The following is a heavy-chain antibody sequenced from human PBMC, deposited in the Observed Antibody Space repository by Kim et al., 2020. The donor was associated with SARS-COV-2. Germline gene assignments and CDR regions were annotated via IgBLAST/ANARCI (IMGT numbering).Heavy chain of an antibody. CDR3: AGAMVRGVIITGGMDV. Sequence: DAVKCRFTISRDNSQNTLYLQMSSLRAEDTAVYYCAGAMVRGVIITGGMDVWGQGTTVTVSS. J-gene: IGHJ6*02. V-gene: IGHV3-53*01. D-gene: IGHD3-10*01.